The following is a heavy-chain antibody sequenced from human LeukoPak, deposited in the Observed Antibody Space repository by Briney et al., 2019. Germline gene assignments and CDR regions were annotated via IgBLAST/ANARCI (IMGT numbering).Heavy chain of an antibody. CDR2: ISAYNGNT. D-gene: IGHD3-22*01. Sequence: ASVKVSCKASGYTFTSYGISWVRQAPGQGLEWMGWISAYNGNTNYAQKLQGRVTITADKSTSTAYMELSSLRSEDTAVYYCARNDYYDSSGYHYWFDPWGQGTLVTVSS. J-gene: IGHJ5*02. CDR1: GYTFTSYG. CDR3: ARNDYYDSSGYHYWFDP. V-gene: IGHV1-18*01.